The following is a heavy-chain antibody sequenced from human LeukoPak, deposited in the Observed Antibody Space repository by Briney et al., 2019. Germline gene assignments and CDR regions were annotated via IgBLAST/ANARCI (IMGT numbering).Heavy chain of an antibody. CDR1: GFTFDDYA. J-gene: IGHJ6*02. V-gene: IGHV3-9*01. CDR2: ISWNSGSI. CDR3: AKEANQDIGGMDV. Sequence: PGRSLRLSCAASGFTFDDYAMHWVRQAPGKGLERVSGISWNSGSIGYADSVKGRFTISRDNAKNSLYLQMNSLRAEDTALYYCAKEANQDIGGMDVWGQGTTVTVSS. D-gene: IGHD2-15*01.